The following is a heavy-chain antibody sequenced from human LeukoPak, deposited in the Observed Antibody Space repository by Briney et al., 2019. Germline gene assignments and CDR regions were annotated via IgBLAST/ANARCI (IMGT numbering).Heavy chain of an antibody. CDR2: IIPIFGTA. J-gene: IGHJ5*02. CDR3: ARFLEAAGWDNWFDP. Sequence: ASVKVSCKASGGTFSSYAISWVRQAPGQGLEWMGGIIPIFGTANYAQKFQGRVTITADESTSTAYMELSSLGSEDTAVYYCARFLEAAGWDNWFDPWGQGTLVTVSS. V-gene: IGHV1-69*13. D-gene: IGHD6-13*01. CDR1: GGTFSSYA.